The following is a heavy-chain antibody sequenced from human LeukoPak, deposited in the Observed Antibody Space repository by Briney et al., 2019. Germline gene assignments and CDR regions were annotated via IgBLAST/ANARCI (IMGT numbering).Heavy chain of an antibody. D-gene: IGHD6-19*01. CDR3: ARGSSGISSWFDP. J-gene: IGHJ5*02. V-gene: IGHV1-69*06. CDR1: GGTFSSYA. Sequence: VASVKVPCTASGGTFSSYAISWVRQAPGQGLEWMGGIIPLFDTATYAQKFQDRVTITADTSTSTVYMELSSLRSEDTAVYFCARGSSGISSWFDPWGQGTLVTVSS. CDR2: IIPLFDTA.